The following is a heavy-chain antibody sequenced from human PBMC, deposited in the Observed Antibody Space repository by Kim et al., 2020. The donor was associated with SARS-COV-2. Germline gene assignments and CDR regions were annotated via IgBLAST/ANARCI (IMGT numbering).Heavy chain of an antibody. Sequence: GGSLRLSCAASGFTFSSFGMHWVRQAPGKGLEWVAVISYDGSNKYYADSVKGRFTISRDNSKNTLYLRMNSLRAEDTAVYYCAKGFATDILTGYYPYYFDYWGQGTLVTVSS. D-gene: IGHD3-9*01. CDR2: ISYDGSNK. V-gene: IGHV3-30*18. J-gene: IGHJ4*02. CDR3: AKGFATDILTGYYPYYFDY. CDR1: GFTFSSFG.